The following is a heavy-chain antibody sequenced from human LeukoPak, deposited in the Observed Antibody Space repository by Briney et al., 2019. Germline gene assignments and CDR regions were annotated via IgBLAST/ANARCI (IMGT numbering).Heavy chain of an antibody. J-gene: IGHJ4*02. V-gene: IGHV5-51*01. CDR2: IYPGDSDT. CDR3: ARIPWSGPLPKYYSDY. CDR1: GYSFTSYW. D-gene: IGHD3-3*01. Sequence: GESLKISCKGSGYSFTSYWIGWVRQMPGKGLEWMGIIYPGDSDTRYSPSFQGQVTISADKSISTAYLQWSSLKASGTAMYYCARIPWSGPLPKYYSDYWGQGTLVTVSS.